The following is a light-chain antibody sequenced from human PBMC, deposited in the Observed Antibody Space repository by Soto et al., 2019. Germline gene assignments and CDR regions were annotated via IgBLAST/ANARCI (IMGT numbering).Light chain of an antibody. Sequence: QSVLTQSPSASGTPGQRVTISCYGSSSNIGSYPVYWYQQLPGTAPKLLIISDDQRPSGVPDRFSASKSGTSASLAISGLRSEDEADYYCAAWDASLSGHVFGAGTK. CDR2: SDD. CDR3: AAWDASLSGHV. CDR1: SSNIGSYP. J-gene: IGLJ1*01. V-gene: IGLV1-47*02.